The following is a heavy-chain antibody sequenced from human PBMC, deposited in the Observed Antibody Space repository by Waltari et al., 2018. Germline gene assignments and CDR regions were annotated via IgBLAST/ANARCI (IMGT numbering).Heavy chain of an antibody. J-gene: IGHJ4*02. CDR3: ARRGRLSSYFFDY. CDR1: GYSISGGDF. D-gene: IGHD2-15*01. V-gene: IGHV4-38-2*01. Sequence: QLHLQESGPGLLKPSETLSLTCAVSGYSISGGDFWGWIRQPPGKGLEWIGSIYPGGDTYFNPSLKSRVTISVDKSKNQYSLNLRSMTAADTAEYYCARRGRLSSYFFDYWGQGTLVTVSS. CDR2: IYPGGDT.